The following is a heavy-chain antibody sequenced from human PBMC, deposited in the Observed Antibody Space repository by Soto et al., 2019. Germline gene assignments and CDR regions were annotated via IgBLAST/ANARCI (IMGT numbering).Heavy chain of an antibody. CDR1: GFTFTGYY. D-gene: IGHD1-1*01. CDR2: VSPKSGGT. J-gene: IGHJ4*02. Sequence: GASVKVSCKASGFTFTGYYIHWIRQAPGQGLEWMGWVSPKSGGTNVAQRFQGSVSMSRDTSSRTAYMELNRLTSDDTAVYYCARAESAVVTGFDYWGQGTPVTVSS. CDR3: ARAESAVVTGFDY. V-gene: IGHV1-2*04.